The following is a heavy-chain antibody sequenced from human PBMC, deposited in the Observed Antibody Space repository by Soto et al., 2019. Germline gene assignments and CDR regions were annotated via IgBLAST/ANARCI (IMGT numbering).Heavy chain of an antibody. Sequence: QVQLVQSGAEVKKPGSSVKVSCKASGGTFSSYAISWVRQAPGQGREWMGGIIPIFGTAKYEQKFQGRVTITADESTSTAYMELSSLRSEDTAVYYCARDTGGGSGDVKVFFWFDPWGQGTLVTVSS. J-gene: IGHJ5*02. CDR3: ARDTGGGSGDVKVFFWFDP. V-gene: IGHV1-69*01. D-gene: IGHD6-19*01. CDR2: IIPIFGTA. CDR1: GGTFSSYA.